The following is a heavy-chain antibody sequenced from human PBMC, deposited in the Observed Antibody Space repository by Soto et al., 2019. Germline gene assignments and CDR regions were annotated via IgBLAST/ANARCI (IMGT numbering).Heavy chain of an antibody. V-gene: IGHV1-69*02. CDR3: ASSYGSGYRAFDY. Sequence: QVQLVQSGAEVKKPGSSVRVSCKASGHTFTFYSINWVRQAPGLGLEWMGRINPILSMSNYAQRFQGRVTMTADKSTSTAYMELSSLRSEDTAMYYCASSYGSGYRAFDYWGQAALVTVSS. CDR1: GHTFTFYS. D-gene: IGHD3-10*01. CDR2: INPILSMS. J-gene: IGHJ4*02.